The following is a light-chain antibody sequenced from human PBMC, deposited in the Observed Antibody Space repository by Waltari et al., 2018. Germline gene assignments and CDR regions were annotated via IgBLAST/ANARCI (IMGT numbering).Light chain of an antibody. J-gene: IGLJ3*02. CDR2: EGN. V-gene: IGLV2-23*01. CDR3: CSFAAGSILV. CDR1: TSDVGTYNL. Sequence: QSALTQPASVSGSPGQSITISCTGTTSDVGTYNLVSWYQHHPDKAPNLIIYEGNKRPSGVSTRFSGSKSGNTASLTISGLQAEDEADYYCCSFAAGSILVFGGGTKLTVL.